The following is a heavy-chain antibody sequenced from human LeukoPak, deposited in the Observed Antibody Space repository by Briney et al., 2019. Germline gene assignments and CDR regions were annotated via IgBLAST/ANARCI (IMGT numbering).Heavy chain of an antibody. D-gene: IGHD6-19*01. J-gene: IGHJ4*02. CDR2: ISSSSIYI. V-gene: IGHV3-21*01. Sequence: GGSLRLSCAASGFTLSAHGMNWVRQAPGKGLEWVSSISSSSIYIYYADSLKGRLTISRDNARNSLYLQMNSLRAEDTAVYYCARDSSGRFDYWGQGTLVTVSS. CDR3: ARDSSGRFDY. CDR1: GFTLSAHG.